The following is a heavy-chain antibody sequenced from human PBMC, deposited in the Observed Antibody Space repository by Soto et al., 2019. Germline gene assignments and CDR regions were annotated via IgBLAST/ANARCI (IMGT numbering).Heavy chain of an antibody. Sequence: SDALSVTCTDSGGSISSYYRSWIRQPPGKGLEWIGYIYYSGSTNYNPSLKSRVTISVDTSKNQFSLKLSSVTAADTAVYYCARDAKVGATSGGYYYYGMDVWGQGTTVTVSS. D-gene: IGHD1-26*01. CDR3: ARDAKVGATSGGYYYYGMDV. CDR1: GGSISSYY. CDR2: IYYSGST. J-gene: IGHJ6*02. V-gene: IGHV4-59*01.